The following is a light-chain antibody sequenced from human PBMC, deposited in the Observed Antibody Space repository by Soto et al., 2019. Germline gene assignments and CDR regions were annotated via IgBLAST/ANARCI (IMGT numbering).Light chain of an antibody. CDR2: EVT. CDR1: SSDIGGYNY. Sequence: QSALTQPASVSGSPGQSITISCTGTSSDIGGYNYVSWYQQHPGKAPKLMVYEVTNRPSGVSHRFSGARSGNTASLSISVLQAEDEAVYYCASYSTTSTPYVFGTGTNVTVL. CDR3: ASYSTTSTPYV. J-gene: IGLJ1*01. V-gene: IGLV2-14*01.